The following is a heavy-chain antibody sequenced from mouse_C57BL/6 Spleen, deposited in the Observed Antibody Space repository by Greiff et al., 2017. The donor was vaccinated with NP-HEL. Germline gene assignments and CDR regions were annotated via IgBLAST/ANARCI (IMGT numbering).Heavy chain of an antibody. D-gene: IGHD1-1*01. Sequence: VQLKESGGGLVKPGGSLKLSCAASGFTFSDYGMHWVRQAPEKGLEWVAYISSGSSTIYYADTVKGRFTISRDNAKNTLFLQMTSLRSEDTAMYYCARPGYGSSYPFAYWGQGTLVTVSA. V-gene: IGHV5-17*01. CDR1: GFTFSDYG. CDR2: ISSGSSTI. CDR3: ARPGYGSSYPFAY. J-gene: IGHJ3*01.